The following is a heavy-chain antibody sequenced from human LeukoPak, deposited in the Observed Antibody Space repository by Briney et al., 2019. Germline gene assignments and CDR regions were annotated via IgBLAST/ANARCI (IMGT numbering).Heavy chain of an antibody. D-gene: IGHD3-22*01. CDR3: ARNSYYYDSSGYYPFDY. Sequence: SETLSLTCTVSDDSFSTHYWTWIRQPPGKGLEWIGYISYSGSTNYNPSLKSRVTISVDTPKNQFSLKLSSVTAADTAVYYCARNSYYYDSSGYYPFDYWGQGTLVTVSS. J-gene: IGHJ4*02. CDR1: DDSFSTHY. V-gene: IGHV4-59*11. CDR2: ISYSGST.